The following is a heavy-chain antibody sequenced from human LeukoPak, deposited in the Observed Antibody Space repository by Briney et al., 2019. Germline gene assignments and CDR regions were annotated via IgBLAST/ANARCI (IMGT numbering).Heavy chain of an antibody. V-gene: IGHV5-51*01. J-gene: IGHJ5*02. CDR2: IYPYDSDT. CDR3: ARHSRAERSRGWFDP. CDR1: GSTFTNYW. Sequence: GESLQISCKGAGSTFTNYWIAWVRQMPGKGLEWMGIIYPYDSDTRYSPSFQGQVTISVDKSISTAYLQWSSLRASDTAMYYCARHSRAERSRGWFDPWGQGTLVTVSS. D-gene: IGHD3-10*01.